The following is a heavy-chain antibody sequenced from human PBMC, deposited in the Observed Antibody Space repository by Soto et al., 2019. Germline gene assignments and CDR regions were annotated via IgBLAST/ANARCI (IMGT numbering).Heavy chain of an antibody. V-gene: IGHV3-23*01. CDR2: ITGRTSST. Sequence: EVRLMESGGGLVQPGGSLRLSCAASGFTFSSSAMSWVRQAPGKGLEWVSVITGRTSSTYYADSVKGRFTISRDTSKNMVYLQMDSLRAEDTAIYYCAKDRWYFDVWGRGTLVTVSS. CDR1: GFTFSSSA. CDR3: AKDRWYFDV. J-gene: IGHJ2*01.